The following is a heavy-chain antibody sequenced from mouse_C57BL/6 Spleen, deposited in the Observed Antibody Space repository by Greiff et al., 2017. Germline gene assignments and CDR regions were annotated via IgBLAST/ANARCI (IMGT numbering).Heavy chain of an antibody. Sequence: EVKLMESGGGLVKPGGSLRLSCAASGFTFSSYAMSWVRQTPEKRLEWVATISDGGSYTYYPDNVKGRFTISRDNAKNNLYLQMSHLKSEDTAMYYCARDQDYYGSSYWFAYWGQGNLVTVSA. D-gene: IGHD1-1*01. CDR1: GFTFSSYA. J-gene: IGHJ3*01. V-gene: IGHV5-4*01. CDR3: ARDQDYYGSSYWFAY. CDR2: ISDGGSYT.